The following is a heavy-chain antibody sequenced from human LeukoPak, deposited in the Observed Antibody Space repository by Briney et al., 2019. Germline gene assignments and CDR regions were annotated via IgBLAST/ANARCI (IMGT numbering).Heavy chain of an antibody. Sequence: PGGSLRLSCAASGFTFSSHSMNWVRQAPGKGLEWVSSISSISSYIYYADSVKGRFTVSRDNAKNSLYLQMDSLRAEDTAVYYCARDPSGTYYPRVSGALDIWGQGTMVTVSS. CDR3: ARDPSGTYYPRVSGALDI. CDR2: ISSISSYI. CDR1: GFTFSSHS. V-gene: IGHV3-21*01. D-gene: IGHD1-26*01. J-gene: IGHJ3*02.